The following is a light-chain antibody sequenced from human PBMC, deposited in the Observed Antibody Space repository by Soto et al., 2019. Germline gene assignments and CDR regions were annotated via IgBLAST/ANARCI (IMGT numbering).Light chain of an antibody. J-gene: IGKJ2*01. V-gene: IGKV3-15*01. Sequence: EIVLTQSPATLSVSPGERATLSCRASQSVSSNLAWYQQKPGQAPRLLIYGASTRATGIPARFSGSESGTEFTLTISSLQSEDFALYYCQQYNTWPPVFTFGQGTKLEIK. CDR1: QSVSSN. CDR3: QQYNTWPPVFT. CDR2: GAS.